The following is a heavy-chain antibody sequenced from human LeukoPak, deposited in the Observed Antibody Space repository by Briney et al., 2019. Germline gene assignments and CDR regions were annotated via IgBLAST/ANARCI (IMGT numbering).Heavy chain of an antibody. J-gene: IGHJ6*02. CDR2: ISGDGGST. Sequence: PGGSLRLSCAASGFTFDDYAMHWVRQAPGKGLEWVSLISGDGGSTYYADSVKGRFTISRDNSKNSLYLQMNSLRTEDTALYYCAKDIKQGSSGWFGAFYYYGMDVWGQGTTVTVSS. CDR3: AKDIKQGSSGWFGAFYYYGMDV. CDR1: GFTFDDYA. D-gene: IGHD6-19*01. V-gene: IGHV3-43*02.